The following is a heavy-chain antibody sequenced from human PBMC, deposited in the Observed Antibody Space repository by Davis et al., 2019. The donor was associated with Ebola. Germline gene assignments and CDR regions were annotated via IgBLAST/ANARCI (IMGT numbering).Heavy chain of an antibody. CDR1: GGSISGHY. CDR3: ARGDPYGSGSRGYYYGMDV. V-gene: IGHV4-4*07. J-gene: IGHJ6*02. D-gene: IGHD3-10*01. Sequence: PSETLSLTCTVFGGSISGHYWSWIRQPPGKGLEWIGRIYTSGSTNYNPSLKSRVTMSVDTSKNQFSLKLSSVTAADTAVYYCARGDPYGSGSRGYYYGMDVWGQGTTVTVSS. CDR2: IYTSGST.